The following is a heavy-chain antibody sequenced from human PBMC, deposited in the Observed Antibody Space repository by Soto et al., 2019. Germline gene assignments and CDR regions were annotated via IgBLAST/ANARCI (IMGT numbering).Heavy chain of an antibody. D-gene: IGHD6-25*01. Sequence: SLRLSCAASGFTFSSYGMHWVRQAPGKGLEWVAVIWYDGSNKYYADSVKGRFTISRDNSKNTLYLQMNSLRAEDTAVYYCARSYSSEIGTFDYWGQGTLVTVSS. CDR2: IWYDGSNK. CDR3: ARSYSSEIGTFDY. V-gene: IGHV3-33*01. J-gene: IGHJ4*02. CDR1: GFTFSSYG.